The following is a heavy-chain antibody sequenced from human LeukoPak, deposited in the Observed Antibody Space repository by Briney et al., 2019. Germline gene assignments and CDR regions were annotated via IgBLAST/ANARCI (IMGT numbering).Heavy chain of an antibody. CDR3: LSLGGDSVGY. CDR2: VQRSSSI. Sequence: GGSLRLSCAASGXAVSNSDMNWVRQAPGKGLEWVSGVQRSSSICYADSVKGRFTISRDNSKNAVDLQMNSLRAEDTAVYFCLSLGGDSVGYGGQGTLVTVSS. D-gene: IGHD1-26*01. J-gene: IGHJ4*02. CDR1: GXAVSNSD. V-gene: IGHV3-53*01.